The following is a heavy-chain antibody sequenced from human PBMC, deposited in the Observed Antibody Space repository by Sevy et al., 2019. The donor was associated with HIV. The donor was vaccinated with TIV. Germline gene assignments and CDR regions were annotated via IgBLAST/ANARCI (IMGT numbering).Heavy chain of an antibody. CDR1: GYSFTSHW. CDR2: IFPGDSET. D-gene: IGHD3-22*01. V-gene: IGHV5-51*01. J-gene: IGHJ4*02. CDR3: ARSRSGYFDSSGYYIN. Sequence: GESLKISCKGHGYSFTSHWIGWVRQMPGKGLDWRGIIFPGDSETRYSPSFQGEVTISADKSISTAFLQWSSLKASDTAIYISARSRSGYFDSSGYYINWGQGTLVTVSS.